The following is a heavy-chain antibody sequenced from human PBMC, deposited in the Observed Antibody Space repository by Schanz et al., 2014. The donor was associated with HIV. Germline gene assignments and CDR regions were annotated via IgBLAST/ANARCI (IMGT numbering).Heavy chain of an antibody. CDR2: IWYDGTNK. D-gene: IGHD3-3*01. Sequence: QVQLVEFGGGVVQPGRSLRLSCAASGFTFSSYGMHWVRQAPGKGLGWLAVIWYDGTNKYYTDSVKGRFTISRDNSKNTLYLQMNRLRAEDTAVYYCARDGDYDFWSGYYTGRYYDYWGQGTLVIVSS. V-gene: IGHV3-33*01. CDR3: ARDGDYDFWSGYYTGRYYDY. J-gene: IGHJ4*02. CDR1: GFTFSSYG.